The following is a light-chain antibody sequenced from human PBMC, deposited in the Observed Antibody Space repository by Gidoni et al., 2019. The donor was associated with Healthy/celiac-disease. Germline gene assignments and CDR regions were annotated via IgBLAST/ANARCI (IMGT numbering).Light chain of an antibody. Sequence: DIQLIQSPSFLSASVGDRVTITCRASQGISSYLAWYQQKPGKAPKLLIYAASTLQSGVPSRFSGSGSGTEFTLTISSLQPEDVATYYCQQHNSYPPLTFGPGTKVDIK. J-gene: IGKJ3*01. CDR3: QQHNSYPPLT. CDR1: QGISSY. V-gene: IGKV1-9*01. CDR2: AAS.